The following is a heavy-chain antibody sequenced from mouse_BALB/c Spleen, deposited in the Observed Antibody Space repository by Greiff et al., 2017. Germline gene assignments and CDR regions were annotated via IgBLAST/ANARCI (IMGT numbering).Heavy chain of an antibody. J-gene: IGHJ3*01. CDR3: ARWGYYDYDAWFAY. D-gene: IGHD2-4*01. Sequence: VQLQQSGPELVKPGASVKMSCKASGYTFTSYVMHWVKQKPGQGLEWIGYINPYNDGTKYNEKFKGKATLTSDKSSSTAYMELSSLTSEDSAVYYCARWGYYDYDAWFAYWGQGTLVTVSA. V-gene: IGHV1-14*01. CDR2: INPYNDGT. CDR1: GYTFTSYV.